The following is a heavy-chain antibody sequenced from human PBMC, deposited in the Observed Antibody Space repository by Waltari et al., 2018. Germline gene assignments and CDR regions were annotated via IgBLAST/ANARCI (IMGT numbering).Heavy chain of an antibody. Sequence: VQLVESGGGLVQPGGSLRLSCAASGFTFSSYWMSWVRQAPGKGLEWVANIKQDGSEKYYVDSVKGRFTISRDNAKNSLYLQMNSLRAEDTAVYYCARAYYDFWSGYYRDYWGQGTLVTVSS. J-gene: IGHJ4*02. CDR1: GFTFSSYW. D-gene: IGHD3-3*01. CDR2: IKQDGSEK. CDR3: ARAYYDFWSGYYRDY. V-gene: IGHV3-7*01.